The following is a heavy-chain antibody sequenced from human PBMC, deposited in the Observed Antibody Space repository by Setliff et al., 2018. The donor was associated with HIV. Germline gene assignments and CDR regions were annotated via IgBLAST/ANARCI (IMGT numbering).Heavy chain of an antibody. CDR2: IYYSGDS. Sequence: PSETLSLTCTVSGASITSSYWTWIRQSPGRGLEYLGYIYYSGDSNYSPSLKSRLSMPLDASTSQFSLRLNSLTAADTAMYYCARFARDPTDWGRGILVTVSS. CDR1: GASITSSY. CDR3: ARFARDPTD. J-gene: IGHJ4*02. V-gene: IGHV4-59*08.